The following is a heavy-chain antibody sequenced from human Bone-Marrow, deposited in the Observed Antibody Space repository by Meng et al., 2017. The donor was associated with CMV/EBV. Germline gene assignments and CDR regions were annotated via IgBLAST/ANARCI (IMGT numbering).Heavy chain of an antibody. CDR2: ISPNSGGT. Sequence: ASVKVSCKASGYTFTGYYIHWVRQAPGQGLAWMGWISPNSGGTHYAQNFQGRVTMTRDTSISTAYMELSSLRGDDTAVYFCARDYGDNHFDYWGQGTVVTVSS. CDR1: GYTFTGYY. D-gene: IGHD4-17*01. V-gene: IGHV1-2*02. J-gene: IGHJ4*02. CDR3: ARDYGDNHFDY.